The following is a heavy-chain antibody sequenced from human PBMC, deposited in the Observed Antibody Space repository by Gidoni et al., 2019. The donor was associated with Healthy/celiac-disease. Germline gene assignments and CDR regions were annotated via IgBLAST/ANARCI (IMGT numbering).Heavy chain of an antibody. V-gene: IGHV3-23*01. Sequence: EVQLLESGGGLVQPGGSLRRPCAASGFTFSSYAMSWVRQAPGKGLEWVSAFSGSGGSTYYADSVKGRFTISRDNSKNTLYLQMNSLRAEDTAVYYCAKSDGATVTYDAFDIWGQGTMVTVSS. CDR3: AKSDGATVTYDAFDI. CDR1: GFTFSSYA. D-gene: IGHD4-4*01. CDR2: FSGSGGST. J-gene: IGHJ3*02.